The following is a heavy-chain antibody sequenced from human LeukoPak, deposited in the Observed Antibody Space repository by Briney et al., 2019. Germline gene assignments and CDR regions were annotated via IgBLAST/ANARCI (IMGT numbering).Heavy chain of an antibody. CDR3: TRERRGSYYAFES. D-gene: IGHD3-16*01. CDR1: GFSVSDYS. J-gene: IGHJ4*02. Sequence: PGGSLRLSCAASGFSVSDYSISWIRQSPGKGLEWISYVTSGSGSTNYADSVKGRFTISRDNAKNSVALQLDGLRTDDTAVYFCTRERRGSYYAFESWGQGTLVTVSS. V-gene: IGHV3-11*05. CDR2: VTSGSGST.